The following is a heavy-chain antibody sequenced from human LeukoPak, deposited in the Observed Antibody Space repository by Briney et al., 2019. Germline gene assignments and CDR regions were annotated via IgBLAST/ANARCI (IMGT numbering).Heavy chain of an antibody. CDR2: IYYSGST. D-gene: IGHD6-19*01. CDR1: GGSISSINYY. CDR3: ARGVYTGVAGTDY. Sequence: SETLSLTCTVSGGSISSINYYWGWIRQPPGKGLEWIGSIYYSGSTYYNPSLKSRVTISVDTSKNQFSLKLNSVTAADTAVYYCARGVYTGVAGTDYWGQGTLVTVST. J-gene: IGHJ4*02. V-gene: IGHV4-39*07.